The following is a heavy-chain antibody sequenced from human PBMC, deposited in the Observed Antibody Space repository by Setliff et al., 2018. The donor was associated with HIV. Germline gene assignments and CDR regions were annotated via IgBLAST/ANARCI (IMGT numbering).Heavy chain of an antibody. CDR3: ARYKCINFACVGFDI. V-gene: IGHV4-59*11. Sequence: PSETLSLTCTVSRDSINGHWWSWIRQPPGKGLEWAGSIHYSGITHYNPSLKSRLTMSVDTSKNQVSLKLTSVTAADTAVYYCARYKCINFACVGFDIWGQGTVVTVSS. D-gene: IGHD3-9*01. CDR2: IHYSGIT. J-gene: IGHJ3*02. CDR1: RDSINGHW.